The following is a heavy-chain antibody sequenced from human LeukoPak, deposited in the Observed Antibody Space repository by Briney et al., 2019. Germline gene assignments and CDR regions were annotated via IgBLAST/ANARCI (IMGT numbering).Heavy chain of an antibody. V-gene: IGHV3-23*01. J-gene: IGHJ4*02. CDR1: GFTFSSYA. Sequence: GGSLRLSCAASGFTFSSYAMSWVRQAPGKGLEWVSAISGSGGSTYYADSVKGRFTISRDNSKNTLYLQMNSLRAEDTAVYYCATDSSGYYPKYYFDYWGQGTLVTVSS. CDR3: ATDSSGYYPKYYFDY. D-gene: IGHD3-22*01. CDR2: ISGSGGST.